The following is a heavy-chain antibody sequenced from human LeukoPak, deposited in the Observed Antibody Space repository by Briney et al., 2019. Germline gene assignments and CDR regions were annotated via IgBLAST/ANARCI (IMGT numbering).Heavy chain of an antibody. V-gene: IGHV4-59*08. CDR2: IYDNGTT. CDR1: GGSIAGYY. Sequence: SETLSLTCSVSGGSIAGYYWSWIRQPPGRGREWLGYIYDNGTTSYHPSLRSRLTISQDASKSLFSLRLRSVTAADTAIYFCARSPEIHYGSRRRLYYFDYWGQGKLVIVS. J-gene: IGHJ4*02. CDR3: ARSPEIHYGSRRRLYYFDY. D-gene: IGHD3-10*01.